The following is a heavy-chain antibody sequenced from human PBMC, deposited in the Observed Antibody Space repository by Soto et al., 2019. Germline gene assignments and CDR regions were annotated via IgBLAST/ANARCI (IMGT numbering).Heavy chain of an antibody. V-gene: IGHV5-51*01. J-gene: IGHJ4*02. CDR2: IYPGDSDT. CDR1: GYSFTSYW. Sequence: PGESLKISCKGSGYSFTSYWIGWVRQMPGKGLEWMGIIYPGDSDTRYSPSFQGQVTISADKSISTAYLQCSSLKASDTAMYYCARIRGHYYDSSGYDYWGQGTLVTVSS. CDR3: ARIRGHYYDSSGYDY. D-gene: IGHD3-22*01.